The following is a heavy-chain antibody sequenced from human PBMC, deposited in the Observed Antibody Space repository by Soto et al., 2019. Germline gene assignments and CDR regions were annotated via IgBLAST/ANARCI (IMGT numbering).Heavy chain of an antibody. CDR2: XXXXXRNX. D-gene: IGHD6-13*01. CDR3: ARDLAAADY. V-gene: IGHV1-18*01. CDR1: GYTFTSYV. J-gene: IGHJ4*02. Sequence: XVKVSCKASGYTFTSYVISWVRQAPGQXXXXXXXXXXXXRNXXYEXXXXXXLTXXXXXXTSKDYIELSSLRSDDTAGYYCARDLAAADYWGQGTLVTVYS.